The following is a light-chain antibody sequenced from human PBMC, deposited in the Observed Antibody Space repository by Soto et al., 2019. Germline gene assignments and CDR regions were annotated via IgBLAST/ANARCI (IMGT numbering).Light chain of an antibody. CDR2: EVS. V-gene: IGLV2-14*01. J-gene: IGLJ3*02. CDR1: NSDIGGYNY. CDR3: NSYTSSSTWV. Sequence: QSVMTQPACVSGSPGQSITISCTGTNSDIGGYNYVSWYQEHPGKAPKLVIFEVSNRPSGVSNRFSGSKSGNTASLTISGLQAEDEADYYCNSYTSSSTWVFGGGTKLTVL.